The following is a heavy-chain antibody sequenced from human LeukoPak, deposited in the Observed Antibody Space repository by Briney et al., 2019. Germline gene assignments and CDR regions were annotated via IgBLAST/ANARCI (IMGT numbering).Heavy chain of an antibody. CDR1: GYTFTNYY. CDR2: INPGGDNT. Sequence: VASVKVSCKASGYTFTNYYIHWVRQAPGQGLEWMGLINPGGDNTNYAQNFQGRVTMTRDTSTSTVYMELSSLRSEDTAVYYCARGWEMASKAPFDYWGQGTLVTVSS. J-gene: IGHJ4*02. CDR3: ARGWEMASKAPFDY. D-gene: IGHD5-24*01. V-gene: IGHV1-46*01.